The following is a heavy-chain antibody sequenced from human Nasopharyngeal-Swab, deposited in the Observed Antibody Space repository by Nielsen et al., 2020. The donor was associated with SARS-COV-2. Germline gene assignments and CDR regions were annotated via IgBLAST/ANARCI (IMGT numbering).Heavy chain of an antibody. Sequence: VRQAPGKGLVWVSLLPRDGRRTSYADSVKGRFTISRDSAKNTLYLQMNSLRAEDTAVYYCARDEITMIAAFDYWGQGTLVTVSS. V-gene: IGHV3-74*01. J-gene: IGHJ4*02. CDR3: ARDEITMIAAFDY. CDR2: LPRDGRRT. D-gene: IGHD3-22*01.